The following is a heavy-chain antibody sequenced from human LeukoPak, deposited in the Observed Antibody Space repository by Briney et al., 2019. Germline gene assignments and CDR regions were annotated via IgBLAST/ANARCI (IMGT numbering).Heavy chain of an antibody. V-gene: IGHV3-53*01. CDR1: EFTFSDYY. Sequence: GGSLRLSCTASEFTFSDYYMSWVRQAPGKGLEWVSFIYSDSTHYSDSVKGRFTISRDNSKNTLYLQMNSLRAEDTAVYYCARARYYDILTGYPLYFDYWGQGTLVTVSS. CDR2: IYSDST. CDR3: ARARYYDILTGYPLYFDY. J-gene: IGHJ4*02. D-gene: IGHD3-9*01.